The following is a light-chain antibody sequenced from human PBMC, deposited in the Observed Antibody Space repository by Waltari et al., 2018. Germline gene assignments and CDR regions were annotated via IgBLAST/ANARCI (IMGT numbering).Light chain of an antibody. J-gene: IGKJ3*01. Sequence: EIVLTQSPATLSLSPGERATLSCRASQSVSSHLAWYQQKPGQAPRLLIYDASNRATGIPARFSGSGSGTDFTLTISSLEPEDFAVYYCQQRGDWSRTFGPGTKVEIK. CDR2: DAS. V-gene: IGKV3-11*01. CDR1: QSVSSH. CDR3: QQRGDWSRT.